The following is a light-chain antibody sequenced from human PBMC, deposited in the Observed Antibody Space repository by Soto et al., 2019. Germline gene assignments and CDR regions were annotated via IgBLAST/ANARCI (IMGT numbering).Light chain of an antibody. CDR3: ISYTSSSTWV. CDR1: SSDVGGYNY. J-gene: IGLJ3*02. CDR2: EVS. Sequence: QSVLTQPASVSGSPGQSITISCTGTSSDVGGYNYVSWYQQYPGKAPKLMIYEVSNRPSGVSDRFSGSRSGNTASLTIPGLQAEDESDYYCISYTSSSTWVFGGGTKVTVL. V-gene: IGLV2-14*01.